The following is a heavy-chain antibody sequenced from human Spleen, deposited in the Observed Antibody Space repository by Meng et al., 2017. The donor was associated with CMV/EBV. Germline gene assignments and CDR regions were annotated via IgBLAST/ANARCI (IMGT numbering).Heavy chain of an antibody. CDR3: ARNLVLPAAIQYYYRNYGMDV. V-gene: IGHV3-66*02. CDR2: IYSVGNT. J-gene: IGHJ6*02. D-gene: IGHD2-2*01. Sequence: GGSLRLSCAVSGFTVSTTYMSWVRQAPGKGLEWVSTIYSVGNTYYAESVKGRFTISRDDAKNTPSLQMNSLRVDDTAAYYCARNLVLPAAIQYYYRNYGMDVWGQGTTVTVSS. CDR1: GFTVSTTY.